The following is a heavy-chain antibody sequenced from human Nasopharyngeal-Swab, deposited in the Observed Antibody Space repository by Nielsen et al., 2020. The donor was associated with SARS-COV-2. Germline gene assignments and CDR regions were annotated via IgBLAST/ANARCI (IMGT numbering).Heavy chain of an antibody. J-gene: IGHJ4*02. CDR1: GFIFSRYL. CDR2: ISYDGSNK. Sequence: GESLKISRAAFGFIFSRYLMHWVRQAPGKGLEWVAVISYDGSNKYYADSVKGRFTISRDIPKNTLYLQMNSLRAEDTAVFYCASTPLDSSGYYYAFHYWGRGTLVTVSS. V-gene: IGHV3-30-3*01. D-gene: IGHD3-22*01. CDR3: ASTPLDSSGYYYAFHY.